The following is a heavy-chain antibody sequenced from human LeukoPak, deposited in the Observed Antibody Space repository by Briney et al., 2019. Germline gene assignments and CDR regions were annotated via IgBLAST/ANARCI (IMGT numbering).Heavy chain of an antibody. D-gene: IGHD2-8*02. CDR1: GFTFSSYA. V-gene: IGHV3-30-3*01. CDR3: ARWDLGLLGVAAFDI. Sequence: EGSLRLSCAASGFTFSSYAMHWVRQAPGKGLEWVAVISYDGSNKYYADSVKGRFTISRDNSKNTLYLQMNSLRAEDTAVYYCARWDLGLLGVAAFDIWGQGTMVTVSS. J-gene: IGHJ3*02. CDR2: ISYDGSNK.